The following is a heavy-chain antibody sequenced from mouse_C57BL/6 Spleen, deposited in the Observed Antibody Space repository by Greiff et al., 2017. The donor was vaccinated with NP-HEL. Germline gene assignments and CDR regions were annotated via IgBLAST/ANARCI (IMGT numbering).Heavy chain of an antibody. J-gene: IGHJ1*03. Sequence: EVQLQESGPGMVKPSQSLSLTCTVTGYSITSGYDWHWIRHFPGNKLEWMGYISYSGSTNYNPSLKSRISITHDTSKNHFFLKLNSMTTEDTATYYCAREGRYDYDGYFDVWGTRTTVTVSS. CDR1: GYSITSGYD. CDR2: ISYSGST. V-gene: IGHV3-1*01. CDR3: AREGRYDYDGYFDV. D-gene: IGHD2-4*01.